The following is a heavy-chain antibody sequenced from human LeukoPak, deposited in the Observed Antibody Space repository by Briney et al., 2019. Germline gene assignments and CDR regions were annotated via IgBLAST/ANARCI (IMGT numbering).Heavy chain of an antibody. CDR3: ARDNGVVVDIVATIEYYFVY. D-gene: IGHD5-12*01. CDR2: ISAYNGNT. Sequence: ASVKVSCKASGYTFTSYGISWVRQAPGQGLEWMGWISAYNGNTNYAQKLQGRVTMTTDTSTSTAYMELRSLRSDDTAVYYCARDNGVVVDIVATIEYYFVYWGQGTLVTVSS. CDR1: GYTFTSYG. J-gene: IGHJ4*02. V-gene: IGHV1-18*01.